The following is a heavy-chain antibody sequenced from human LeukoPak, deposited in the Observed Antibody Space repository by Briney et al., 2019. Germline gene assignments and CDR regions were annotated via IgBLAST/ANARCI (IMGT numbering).Heavy chain of an antibody. CDR3: AVDTGYCSSTSCYRNWFDP. V-gene: IGHV1-18*04. CDR1: RYTFSSYG. J-gene: IGHJ5*02. CDR2: ISTYNGNT. Sequence: GASVKVSCKASRYTFSSYGISWVRQAPGQGLEWMGWISTYNGNTNYAQRLQGRVTMTTDTSTSTAYMELRSLRPDDTAVYYCAVDTGYCSSTSCYRNWFDPWGQGTLVTVSS. D-gene: IGHD2-2*01.